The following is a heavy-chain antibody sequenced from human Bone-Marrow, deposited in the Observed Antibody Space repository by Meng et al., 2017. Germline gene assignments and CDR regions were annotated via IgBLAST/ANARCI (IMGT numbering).Heavy chain of an antibody. D-gene: IGHD6-19*01. V-gene: IGHV4-59*12. CDR1: GGSISSYY. Sequence: SETLSLTCTVSGGSISSYYWSWIRQPPGKGLEWIGYIYYSGSTNYNPSLKSRVTISVDTSKNQFSLKLSSVTAADTAVYYCARDHRRSGWYGYWGQGTLVTVSS. CDR3: ARDHRRSGWYGY. J-gene: IGHJ4*02. CDR2: IYYSGST.